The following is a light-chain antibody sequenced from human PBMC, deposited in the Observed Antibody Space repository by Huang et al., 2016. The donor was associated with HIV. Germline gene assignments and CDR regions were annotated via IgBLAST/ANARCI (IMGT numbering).Light chain of an antibody. CDR2: GAS. CDR3: QRYDSAPRA. CDR1: QDIGNF. V-gene: IGKV1-27*01. Sequence: DIQMTQSPSSLSASPGVRVTLSCRANQDIGNFLAGYQHNPGGVPRLLIYGASTLQSGVPSRFSGRGSGTDFTLTITSFQPDDVATYYCQRYDSAPRAFGQGTKVEI. J-gene: IGKJ1*01.